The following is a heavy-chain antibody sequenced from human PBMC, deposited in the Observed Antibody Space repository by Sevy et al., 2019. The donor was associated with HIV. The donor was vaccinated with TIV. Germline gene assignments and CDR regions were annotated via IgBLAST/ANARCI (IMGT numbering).Heavy chain of an antibody. D-gene: IGHD3-10*01. Sequence: GGSLRLSCAASGFTFSSYGMHWVRQAPGKGLEWVAVISYDGSNKYYADSVKGRFTISRDNSKNTLYLQMNSLRAEETAVYYCAKEGHDRYYYGSGSYYGANYYYYGMDVWGQGTTVTVSS. J-gene: IGHJ6*02. CDR2: ISYDGSNK. CDR1: GFTFSSYG. V-gene: IGHV3-30*18. CDR3: AKEGHDRYYYGSGSYYGANYYYYGMDV.